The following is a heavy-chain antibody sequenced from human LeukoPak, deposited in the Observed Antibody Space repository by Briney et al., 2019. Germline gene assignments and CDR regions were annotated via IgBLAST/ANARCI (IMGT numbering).Heavy chain of an antibody. D-gene: IGHD2-2*02. CDR1: GFTFSSYA. CDR2: ISSNGGST. CDR3: ARVGYCSSTSCYNYFDY. V-gene: IGHV3-64*01. J-gene: IGHJ4*02. Sequence: PVGSLRLSCAASGFTFSSYAMHWVRQAPGKGLEYVSDISSNGGSTYYANSVKGRFTISRDNSKNTLYLQMGSLRAEDMAVYYCARVGYCSSTSCYNYFDYWGQGTLVTVSS.